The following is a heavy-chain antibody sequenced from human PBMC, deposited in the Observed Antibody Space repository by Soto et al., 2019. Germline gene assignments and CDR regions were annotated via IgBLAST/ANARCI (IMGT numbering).Heavy chain of an antibody. D-gene: IGHD2-15*01. J-gene: IGHJ4*02. CDR3: AKEPYCSGGSRWGSPYYFDY. CDR1: GFTFSSYA. CDR2: ISGSGGST. Sequence: GGSLRLSCAASGFTFSSYAMSWVRQAPGKGLEWVSAISGSGGSTYYADSVKGRFTISRDNSKNTLYLQMNSLRAEDTAVYYCAKEPYCSGGSRWGSPYYFDYWGQGTLVTVSS. V-gene: IGHV3-23*01.